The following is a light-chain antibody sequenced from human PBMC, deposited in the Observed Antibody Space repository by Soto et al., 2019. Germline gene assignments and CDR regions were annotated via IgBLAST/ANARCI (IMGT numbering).Light chain of an antibody. J-gene: IGKJ4*01. CDR1: QSVSSN. CDR3: QQYNVWPLT. CDR2: DAS. V-gene: IGKV3-15*01. Sequence: EIVMTQSPATLSVSPGERATLSCRASQSVSSNLAWYQQKPDQTPKLLIYDASTRATGIPARFSGSGSGTEFTLTISSLQYEDFAVYYCQQYNVWPLTFGGGTKVEFK.